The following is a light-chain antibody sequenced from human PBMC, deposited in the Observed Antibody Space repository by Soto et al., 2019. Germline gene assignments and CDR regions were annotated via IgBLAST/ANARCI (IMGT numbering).Light chain of an antibody. CDR2: AAS. CDR3: KQYDNLRSIT. CDR1: QGIRND. Sequence: DIQMTQSPSSLSASVGDRVTITCRASQGIRNDLGWYQQKPGKAPKRLIYAASSLQSGVPSRFSGSGSGTEFTLTISSLQPEDFATYYCKQYDNLRSITFGQGTRLEIK. J-gene: IGKJ5*01. V-gene: IGKV1-17*01.